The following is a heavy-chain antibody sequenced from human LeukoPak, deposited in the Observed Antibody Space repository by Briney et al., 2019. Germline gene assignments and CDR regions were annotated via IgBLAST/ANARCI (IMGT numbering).Heavy chain of an antibody. Sequence: GRSLRLSCAASGFPFSDVWMSWVRQAPGKGREWVGCIKSKTDGGTADYAAPVKGRFTFSRDDSKNTLYLQMNSLKTEDTAVYYCTTDWYYYDSSGYYPIFWGQGTLVTVSS. J-gene: IGHJ4*02. V-gene: IGHV3-15*01. CDR1: GFPFSDVW. CDR3: TTDWYYYDSSGYYPIF. CDR2: IKSKTDGGTA. D-gene: IGHD3-22*01.